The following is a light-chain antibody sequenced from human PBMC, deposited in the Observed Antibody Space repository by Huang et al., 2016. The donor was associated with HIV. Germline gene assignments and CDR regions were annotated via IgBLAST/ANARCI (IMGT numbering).Light chain of an antibody. J-gene: IGKJ1*01. Sequence: DIVMTQSPDSLAVSLGERATIKCRSSQGVLYRSNSKNYLAWFQQKPGQAPRLLIYWASSRESGVPDRFSGSGSGTDFTLTISSLEAEDAAVYYCQQYYSIPQTFGQGTKVEIK. CDR2: WAS. CDR1: QGVLYRSNSKNY. V-gene: IGKV4-1*01. CDR3: QQYYSIPQT.